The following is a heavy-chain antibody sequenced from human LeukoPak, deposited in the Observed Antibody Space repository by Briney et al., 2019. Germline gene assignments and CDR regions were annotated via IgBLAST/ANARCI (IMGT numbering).Heavy chain of an antibody. CDR3: ARASIYRQQLSYLGFDP. CDR1: GYTFTSYG. V-gene: IGHV1-18*01. D-gene: IGHD6-13*01. CDR2: ISAYNGNT. Sequence: ASVKVSCKASGYTFTSYGISWVRQAPGQGLEWMGWISAYNGNTSYAQKLQGRVTMTTDTSTSTAYMELRSLRSDDTAVYYCARASIYRQQLSYLGFDPWGQGTLVTVSS. J-gene: IGHJ5*02.